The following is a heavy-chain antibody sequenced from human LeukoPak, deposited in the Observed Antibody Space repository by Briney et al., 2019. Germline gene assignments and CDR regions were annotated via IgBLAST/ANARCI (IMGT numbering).Heavy chain of an antibody. V-gene: IGHV4-59*01. D-gene: IGHD4-23*01. CDR1: GDSISSYY. CDR3: ARDGYGGIFFDY. Sequence: SETLSLTCTVSGDSISSYYWSWIRQPPGKGLEWIGYIYYSGSTNYNPSLKSRVTISVDTSKNQFSLKLSSVTAADTAVYYCARDGYGGIFFDYWGQGTLVTVSS. CDR2: IYYSGST. J-gene: IGHJ4*02.